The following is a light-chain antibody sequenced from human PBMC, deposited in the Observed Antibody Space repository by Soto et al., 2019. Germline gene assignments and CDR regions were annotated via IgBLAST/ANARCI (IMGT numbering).Light chain of an antibody. CDR1: QSISSW. V-gene: IGKV1-5*03. CDR3: QHYNNYPLT. CDR2: KAS. Sequence: DIQMTQSPSTLSASVGDRVTITCRASQSISSWLAWYQQKPGKAPKLLIYKASTLESGVPSSFSGSGSGTEFTLTISSLQPDDFATYYCQHYNNYPLTFGGGTKVEIK. J-gene: IGKJ4*01.